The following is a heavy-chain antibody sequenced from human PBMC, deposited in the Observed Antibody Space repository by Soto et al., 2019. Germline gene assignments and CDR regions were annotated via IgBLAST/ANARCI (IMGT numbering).Heavy chain of an antibody. D-gene: IGHD2-15*01. CDR3: AKGQVYCSCGSCYFDY. Sequence: EVQLVESGGGLVQPGRSLRLSCAASGFTFDDYAMHWVRQAPGKGLEWVSGISWNSGSIGYADSVEGRFTISRDNAKNSLYLQMNSLRAEDTALYYCAKGQVYCSCGSCYFDYWGQGTLVTVSS. CDR1: GFTFDDYA. J-gene: IGHJ4*02. CDR2: ISWNSGSI. V-gene: IGHV3-9*01.